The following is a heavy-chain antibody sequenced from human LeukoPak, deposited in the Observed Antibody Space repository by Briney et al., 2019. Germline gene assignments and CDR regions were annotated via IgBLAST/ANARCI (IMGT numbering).Heavy chain of an antibody. Sequence: PGGSLRLSCVASGFTFSSHWMHWVRQVPGKGLMWVSRINGDGSRIHYGDSVKGRFTISRDNAKNTLYLQMTSLRGDETAIYFCARDALGGRTKFDSWGHGSLVTVSS. J-gene: IGHJ4*01. CDR2: INGDGSRI. CDR1: GFTFSSHW. V-gene: IGHV3-74*01. D-gene: IGHD3-16*01. CDR3: ARDALGGRTKFDS.